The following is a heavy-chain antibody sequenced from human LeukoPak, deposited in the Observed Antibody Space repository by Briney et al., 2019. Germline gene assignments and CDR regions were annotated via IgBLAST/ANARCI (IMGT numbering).Heavy chain of an antibody. V-gene: IGHV3-30*02. Sequence: GGSLRLSCAASGFTFSSYGMHWVRQAPGKGLEWVAFIRYDGSNKYYADSVKGRFTISRDNSKNTLYLQMNSLRAEDTAVYYCAKEGEADIVVVPAALGYWGQGTLVTVSS. D-gene: IGHD2-2*01. CDR1: GFTFSSYG. J-gene: IGHJ4*02. CDR2: IRYDGSNK. CDR3: AKEGEADIVVVPAALGY.